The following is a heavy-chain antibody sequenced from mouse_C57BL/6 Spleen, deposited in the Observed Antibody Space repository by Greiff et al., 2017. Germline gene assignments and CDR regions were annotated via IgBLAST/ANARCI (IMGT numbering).Heavy chain of an antibody. J-gene: IGHJ3*01. CDR2: IYPGSGNT. CDR3: ARSRDYYDYDWFAY. D-gene: IGHD2-4*01. CDR1: GYSFTSYY. V-gene: IGHV1-66*01. Sequence: QVQLQQSGPELVKPGASVKISCKASGYSFTSYYIHWVKQRPGQGLEWIGWIYPGSGNTKYNEKFKGKATLTADTSSSTAYLQLRRLTSEDSAVYYCARSRDYYDYDWFAYWGKGTLVTVSA.